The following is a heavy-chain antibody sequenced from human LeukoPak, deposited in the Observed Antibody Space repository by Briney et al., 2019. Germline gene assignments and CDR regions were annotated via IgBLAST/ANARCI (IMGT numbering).Heavy chain of an antibody. CDR2: ISGSGGST. Sequence: PGGSLRLSSAASGFTFSSYAMSWDRQAPGKGLEWVSAISGSGGSTYYADSVKGQFTISRDNSKNTLYLQMNSLRAEDTAVYYCAKQGPIVATYFDYWGQGTLVTVSS. J-gene: IGHJ4*02. CDR3: AKQGPIVATYFDY. D-gene: IGHD5-12*01. CDR1: GFTFSSYA. V-gene: IGHV3-23*01.